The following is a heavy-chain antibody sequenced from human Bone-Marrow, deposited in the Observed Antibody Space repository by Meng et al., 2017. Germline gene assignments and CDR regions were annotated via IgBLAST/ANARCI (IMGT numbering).Heavy chain of an antibody. CDR1: GFTFRSYA. D-gene: IGHD3-22*01. CDR3: AKEHVVVIRCFDD. CDR2: ISGSGGST. J-gene: IGHJ4*01. Sequence: GESLKISCAASGFTFRSYAMSWVRQAPGKGLEWVSLISGSGGSTYYADSVKGQFTISRDNSKNTLYQQMNSLRAEETDVYYCAKEHVVVIRCFDDWGQGTQVTGAS. V-gene: IGHV3-23*01.